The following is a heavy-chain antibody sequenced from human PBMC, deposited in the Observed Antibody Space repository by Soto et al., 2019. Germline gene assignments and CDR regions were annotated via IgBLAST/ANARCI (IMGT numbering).Heavy chain of an antibody. CDR3: TRDLHIAATDY. CDR1: GFTFDDYA. J-gene: IGHJ4*02. D-gene: IGHD6-13*01. V-gene: IGHV3-9*01. CDR2: ISWNSGSI. Sequence: GGSLRLSCAASGFTFDDYAMHWFRQAPGKGLEWVSCISWNSGSIGYADSVKGRFTISRDNAKNTVYLQMNSLRAEDTAIYYCTRDLHIAATDYWGQGTLVTVSS.